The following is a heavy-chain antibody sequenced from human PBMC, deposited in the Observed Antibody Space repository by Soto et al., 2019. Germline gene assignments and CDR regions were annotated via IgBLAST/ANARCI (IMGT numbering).Heavy chain of an antibody. CDR1: GYTFTSYY. J-gene: IGHJ6*02. Sequence: GASVKVSCKASGYTFTSYYMHWVRQAPGQGLEWMGIINPGGGSTSYAQKFQGRVTMTRDTSTSTVYMELSSLRSEDTAVYYCARDCSGGSCRPRYYYYGMDVWGQGTTVTVSS. V-gene: IGHV1-46*01. CDR3: ARDCSGGSCRPRYYYYGMDV. D-gene: IGHD2-15*01. CDR2: INPGGGST.